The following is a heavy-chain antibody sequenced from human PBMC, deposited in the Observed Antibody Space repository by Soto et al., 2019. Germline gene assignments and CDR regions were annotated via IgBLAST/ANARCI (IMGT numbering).Heavy chain of an antibody. J-gene: IGHJ4*02. Sequence: QVQLVQSGAEVKKPGASVKVSCKASGYTFTSYDINWVRQATGQGLEWMGWMNPNSGNTGYAQKSQGRGTMTRNTSISTAYMELSSERAEDTAGYCCAGTTSGVGSYWVQGSLVT. V-gene: IGHV1-8*01. D-gene: IGHD3-10*01. CDR3: AGTTSGVGSY. CDR2: MNPNSGNT. CDR1: GYTFTSYD.